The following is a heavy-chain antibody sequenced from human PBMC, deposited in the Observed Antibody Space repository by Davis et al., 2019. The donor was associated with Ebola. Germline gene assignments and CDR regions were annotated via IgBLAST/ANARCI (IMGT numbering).Heavy chain of an antibody. D-gene: IGHD1-1*01. Sequence: KVSCKDSGNSFSSHWIGWVRQMPGKGLEWMGIIYTSDSDTRYSPSFRGQVTISADKSIKTAFLQWSSLKASDTALYYCASLRRTITGMDDAFDIWGQGTMVTVSS. V-gene: IGHV5-51*01. CDR2: IYTSDSDT. J-gene: IGHJ3*02. CDR3: ASLRRTITGMDDAFDI. CDR1: GNSFSSHW.